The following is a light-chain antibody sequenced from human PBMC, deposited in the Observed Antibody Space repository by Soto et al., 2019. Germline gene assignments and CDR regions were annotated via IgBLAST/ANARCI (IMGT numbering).Light chain of an antibody. Sequence: EIVLTQSPGTLSLSPGERATLSCRASQSVSSSYLAWYQQXXGQAPRLLIYGASSRATGIPDRXXXXXXXXXXTLTISRLEPEDFAVYYCQQYGSSRTFGQGTKVEIK. CDR2: GAS. CDR3: QQYGSSRT. CDR1: QSVSSSY. V-gene: IGKV3-20*01. J-gene: IGKJ1*01.